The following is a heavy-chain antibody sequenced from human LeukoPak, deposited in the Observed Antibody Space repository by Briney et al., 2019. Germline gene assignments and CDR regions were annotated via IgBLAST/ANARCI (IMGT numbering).Heavy chain of an antibody. CDR1: GGTFSSYA. V-gene: IGHV1-69*13. CDR3: AGTSFAIVVVPAAILRSQYYYYGMDV. CDR2: IIPIFGTA. Sequence: SVKVSCKASGGTFSSYAISWVRQAPGQGLEWMGGIIPIFGTANYAQKFQGRVTITADESTSTAYMELSSLRSEDTAVYYCAGTSFAIVVVPAAILRSQYYYYGMDVWGQGTTVTVSS. J-gene: IGHJ6*02. D-gene: IGHD2-2*01.